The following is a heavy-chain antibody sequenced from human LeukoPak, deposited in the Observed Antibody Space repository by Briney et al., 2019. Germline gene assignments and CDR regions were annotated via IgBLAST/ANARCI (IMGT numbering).Heavy chain of an antibody. D-gene: IGHD2-2*01. CDR2: ISSSSSTI. CDR1: GFTFSSYS. Sequence: GGSLRLSCEASGFTFSSYSMNWVRQAPGKGLEWVSYISSSSSTIFYADSVKGRFTISRDNAKNSLYLQMNSLRAEDTAVYYCAKGVIVVVPEGYDYWGQGTLVTVSS. V-gene: IGHV3-48*01. CDR3: AKGVIVVVPEGYDY. J-gene: IGHJ4*02.